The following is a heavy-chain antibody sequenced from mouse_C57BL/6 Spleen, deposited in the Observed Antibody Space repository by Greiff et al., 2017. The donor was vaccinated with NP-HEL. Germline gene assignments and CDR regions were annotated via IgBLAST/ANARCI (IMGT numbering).Heavy chain of an antibody. CDR1: GYTFTSYW. Sequence: QVQLQQSGAELVKPGASVKLSCKASGYTFTSYWMHWVKQRPGQGLEWIGMIHPNSGSTNYNEKFKSKATLTVDKSSSTAYMQLSSLTSEDSAVYYCARPVVATDPSFDYWGQGTTLTVSS. CDR2: IHPNSGST. J-gene: IGHJ2*01. D-gene: IGHD1-1*01. CDR3: ARPVVATDPSFDY. V-gene: IGHV1-64*01.